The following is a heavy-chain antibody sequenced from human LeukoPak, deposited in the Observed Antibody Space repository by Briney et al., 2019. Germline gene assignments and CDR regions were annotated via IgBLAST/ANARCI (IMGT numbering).Heavy chain of an antibody. CDR2: IKQDGSEK. CDR1: GFTFSSYW. J-gene: IGHJ4*02. Sequence: GRSLRLSCAASGFTFSSYWMSWVRQAPGKGLEWVANIKQDGSEKYYVDSVKGRFTISRDNAKNSLYLQMNSLRAEDTAVYYCASNGPWGYDILTGYYRFDYWGQGTLVTVSS. D-gene: IGHD3-9*01. CDR3: ASNGPWGYDILTGYYRFDY. V-gene: IGHV3-7*01.